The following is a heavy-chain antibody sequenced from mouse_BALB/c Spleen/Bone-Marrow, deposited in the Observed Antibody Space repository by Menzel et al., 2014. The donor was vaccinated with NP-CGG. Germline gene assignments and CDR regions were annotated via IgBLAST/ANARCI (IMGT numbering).Heavy chain of an antibody. CDR1: GFTFSSYG. D-gene: IGHD4-1*02. Sequence: EVKLMESGGDLVKPGGSLKLSCAASGFTFSSYGMSWVRQTPDKRLEWVATINNGGTYTYYPDSVKRRFTISRDNAKNTLYLQMSSLKSEDTAMYYCALNWDSAYWGQGTLVTVSA. CDR2: INNGGTYT. J-gene: IGHJ3*01. CDR3: ALNWDSAY. V-gene: IGHV5-6*01.